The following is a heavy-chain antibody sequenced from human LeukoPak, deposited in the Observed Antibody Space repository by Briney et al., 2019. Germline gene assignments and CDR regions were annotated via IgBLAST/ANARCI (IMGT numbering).Heavy chain of an antibody. CDR2: INHSGST. Sequence: PSETLSLTCAVYGGSFSGYYWSWIRQPPGKGLEWIGEINHSGSTNYNPSLKSRVTISVDTSKNQFSLKLSSVTAADTAVYYCAISLGYSSSWFDYWGQGTLVTVSS. CDR1: GGSFSGYY. J-gene: IGHJ4*02. V-gene: IGHV4-34*01. D-gene: IGHD6-13*01. CDR3: AISLGYSSSWFDY.